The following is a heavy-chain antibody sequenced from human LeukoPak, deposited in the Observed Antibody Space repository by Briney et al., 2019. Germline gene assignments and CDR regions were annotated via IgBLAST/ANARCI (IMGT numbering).Heavy chain of an antibody. Sequence: GGSLRLSCATSGFTFSSYWMSWVRQAPGKGLEWVAVISYDGSNKYYADSVKGRFTISRDNSKNTLYLQMNSLRAEDTAVYYCAKDRRNDSHWGQGTLVTVSS. V-gene: IGHV3-30*18. CDR1: GFTFSSYW. CDR3: AKDRRNDSH. J-gene: IGHJ4*02. D-gene: IGHD3-16*01. CDR2: ISYDGSNK.